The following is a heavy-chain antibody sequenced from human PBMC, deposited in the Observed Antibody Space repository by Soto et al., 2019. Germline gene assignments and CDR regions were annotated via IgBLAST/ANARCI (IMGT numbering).Heavy chain of an antibody. D-gene: IGHD6-6*01. CDR2: ISGYNGNT. J-gene: IGHJ6*02. Sequence: QVQLVQSRGEVKKPGASVKVSCKTSGYSFTTYGISWVRQAPGQGLEWMGWISGYNGNTNYAQNLQGRGTMTTDTSTSTAYMGLRSLGPDDTAVYYSAREGSAPYNYHGLDFWGQGSTVTVSS. CDR1: GYSFTTYG. V-gene: IGHV1-18*01. CDR3: AREGSAPYNYHGLDF.